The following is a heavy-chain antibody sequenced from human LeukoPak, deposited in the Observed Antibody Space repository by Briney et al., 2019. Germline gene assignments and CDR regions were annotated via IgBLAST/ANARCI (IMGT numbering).Heavy chain of an antibody. CDR1: GGTFSSYA. D-gene: IGHD3-9*01. V-gene: IGHV1-69*13. CDR3: ASSDFYDILTGYPLDY. J-gene: IGHJ4*02. CDR2: IIPIFGTA. Sequence: ASVKVSCKASGGTFSSYAISWVRQAPGQGLEWMGGIIPIFGTANYAQKFQGRVTITADESTSTAYMELSSLRSEDTAVYYCASSDFYDILTGYPLDYWGQGTLVTVSS.